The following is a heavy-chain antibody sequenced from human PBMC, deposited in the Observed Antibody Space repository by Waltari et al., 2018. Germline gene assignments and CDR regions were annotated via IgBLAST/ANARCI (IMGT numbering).Heavy chain of an antibody. Sequence: QVQLVQSGAEVKKPGASVKVSCKASGYTFTGYYMHWVRQAPGQGLEWMGRINPNSGGTNYAQKVQGRVTMTRDTSISTAYMELSRLRSDDTAVYYCARWGRVGVYYYYYMDVWGKGTTVTVSS. CDR1: GYTFTGYY. V-gene: IGHV1-2*06. J-gene: IGHJ6*03. CDR3: ARWGRVGVYYYYYMDV. CDR2: INPNSGGT. D-gene: IGHD3-10*01.